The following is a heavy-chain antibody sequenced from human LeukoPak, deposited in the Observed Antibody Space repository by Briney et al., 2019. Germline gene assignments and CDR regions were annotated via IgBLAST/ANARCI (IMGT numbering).Heavy chain of an antibody. V-gene: IGHV4-30-2*01. D-gene: IGHD3-3*01. CDR2: IYHSGST. CDR3: ASYYDFWSGSSRLAFDY. Sequence: SQTLSPTCAVSGGSISSGGYSWSWIRQPPGKGLEWIGYIYHSGSTYYNPSLKSRVTISVDRSKNQFSLKLSSVTAADTAVYYCASYYDFWSGSSRLAFDYWGQGTLVTVSS. CDR1: GGSISSGGYS. J-gene: IGHJ4*02.